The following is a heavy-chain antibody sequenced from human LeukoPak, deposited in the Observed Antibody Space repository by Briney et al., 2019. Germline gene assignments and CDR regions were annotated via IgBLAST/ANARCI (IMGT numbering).Heavy chain of an antibody. CDR2: INHSGST. CDR3: SLRTGDYYYYGMDV. V-gene: IGHV4-39*07. CDR1: GGSIRSSYYY. D-gene: IGHD1/OR15-1a*01. J-gene: IGHJ6*02. Sequence: SETLSLTCTVSGGSIRSSYYYWGWIRQPPGKGLEWIGEINHSGSTNYNPSLKSRVTISVDTSKNQFSLKLSSVTAADTAVYYCSLRTGDYYYYGMDVWGQGTTVTVSS.